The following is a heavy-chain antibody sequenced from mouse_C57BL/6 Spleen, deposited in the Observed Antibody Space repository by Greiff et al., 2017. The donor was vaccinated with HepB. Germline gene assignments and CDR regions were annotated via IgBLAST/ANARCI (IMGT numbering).Heavy chain of an antibody. CDR1: GYAFSSSW. CDR3: AREVDYAWFAY. V-gene: IGHV1-82*01. J-gene: IGHJ3*01. D-gene: IGHD2-4*01. Sequence: VQLQQSGPELVKPGASVKISCKASGYAFSSSWMNWVKQRPGKGLEWIGRIYPGDGDTNYNGKFKGKATLTADKSSSTAYMQLSSLTSEDSAVYFCAREVDYAWFAYWGQGTLVTVSA. CDR2: IYPGDGDT.